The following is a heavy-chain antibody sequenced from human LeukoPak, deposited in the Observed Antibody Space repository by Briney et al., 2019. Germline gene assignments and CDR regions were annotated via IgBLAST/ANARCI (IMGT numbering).Heavy chain of an antibody. CDR3: ARHGRGGLDY. Sequence: KPSETLSLTCTVSGGSISSSSYYWGWIRQPPGKGLEWIGSIYYSGSTYYNPSLKSRVTISVDTSKNQFSLKLSSVTAADTAVYYCARHGRGGLDYWGQATLVTVSS. CDR1: GGSISSSSYY. D-gene: IGHD3-10*01. J-gene: IGHJ4*02. CDR2: IYYSGST. V-gene: IGHV4-39*01.